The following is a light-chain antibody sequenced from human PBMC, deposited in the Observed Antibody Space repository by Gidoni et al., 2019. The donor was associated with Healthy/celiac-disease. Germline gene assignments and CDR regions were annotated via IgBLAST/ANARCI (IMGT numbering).Light chain of an antibody. V-gene: IGKV3-20*01. CDR3: QQYGSSLWT. CDR2: GAS. CDR1: QSVSSSY. Sequence: IVLTQSPGTLSLSPGERATLSCRASQSVSSSYLAWYQQKPGQAPRLLIYGASSRATGIPDRFSGSWSGTDFTLTISRLEPEDFAVYYCQQYGSSLWTFGQGTKVEIK. J-gene: IGKJ1*01.